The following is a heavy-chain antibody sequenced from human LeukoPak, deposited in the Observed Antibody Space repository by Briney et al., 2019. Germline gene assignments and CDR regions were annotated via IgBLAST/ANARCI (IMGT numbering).Heavy chain of an antibody. CDR1: GFSVSNNY. Sequence: PGGSLRLSCAASGFSVSNNYMSWVRQAPGKRLEWVSVIYSGGSTFYADSVKGRFTISRDNSKNTLYLQMNSLRAEDTAVYYCASDSYSPEYFQHWGQGTLVTVSS. J-gene: IGHJ1*01. V-gene: IGHV3-66*01. D-gene: IGHD2-15*01. CDR2: IYSGGST. CDR3: ASDSYSPEYFQH.